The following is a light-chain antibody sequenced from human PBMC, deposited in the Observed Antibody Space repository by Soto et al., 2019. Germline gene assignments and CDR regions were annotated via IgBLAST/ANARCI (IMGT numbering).Light chain of an antibody. J-gene: IGKJ4*01. CDR2: GAS. Sequence: ETVLTPSPGTLSLSPVERATLSCRASQSVRSSHLAWYQQKPGQAPRLLIYGASSRATGIQDRFSGSGSGTDFTLTISRLEPEEFAVYHCQQYSSSPLTFGGGTKVDIK. CDR3: QQYSSSPLT. V-gene: IGKV3-20*01. CDR1: QSVRSSH.